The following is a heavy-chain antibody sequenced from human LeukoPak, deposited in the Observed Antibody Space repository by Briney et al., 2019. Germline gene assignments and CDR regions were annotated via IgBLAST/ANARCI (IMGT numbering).Heavy chain of an antibody. Sequence: GGSLRLSCAASGFTFSSYSMTWVRQAPGKGLEWVSVVSGSGGSTYYADSVKGRFAISRDNSKNTLYLQMNSLRAEDTAVYYCARETAAGFDYWGQGTLATVSS. CDR1: GFTFSSYS. CDR3: ARETAAGFDY. J-gene: IGHJ4*02. V-gene: IGHV3-23*01. CDR2: VSGSGGST. D-gene: IGHD6-13*01.